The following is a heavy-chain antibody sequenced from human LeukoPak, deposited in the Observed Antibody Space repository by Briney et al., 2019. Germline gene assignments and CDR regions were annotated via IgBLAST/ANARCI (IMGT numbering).Heavy chain of an antibody. CDR1: GGSISSYY. J-gene: IGHJ3*02. CDR3: ARDGVTYDAFDI. Sequence: SETLSLTCTVSGGSISSYYWSWIRQPPGKGLEWIGYIYYSGSTNYNPSLKSRVTISVDTSKNQFSLKLSSVTAADTAVYYCARDGVTYDAFDIWGQGTMVTVSS. D-gene: IGHD2-21*02. CDR2: IYYSGST. V-gene: IGHV4-59*01.